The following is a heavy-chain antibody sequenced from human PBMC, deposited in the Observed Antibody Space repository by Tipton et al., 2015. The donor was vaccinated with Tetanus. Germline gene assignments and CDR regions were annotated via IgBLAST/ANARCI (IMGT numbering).Heavy chain of an antibody. D-gene: IGHD3-3*01. V-gene: IGHV4-61*08. CDR1: GGSISSGGYY. CDR2: ASYSGSS. Sequence: TLSLTCTVSGGSISSGGYYWSWIRQPPGKGLEWIGYASYSGSSNYNPSLKSRVIISIDASKNQFSLKLSSVAAADTAVYYCARAYDFWSGHLDFWGQGTLVTASS. J-gene: IGHJ4*02. CDR3: ARAYDFWSGHLDF.